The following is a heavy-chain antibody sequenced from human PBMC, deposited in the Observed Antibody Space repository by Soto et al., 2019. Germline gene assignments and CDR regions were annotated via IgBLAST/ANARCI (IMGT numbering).Heavy chain of an antibody. J-gene: IGHJ6*04. CDR2: IYTGASDT. D-gene: IGHD4-4*01. V-gene: IGHV5-51*01. CDR1: GYSFTSYW. Sequence: GAPLKISGNGSGYSFTSYWIGWAGKMPGKGLEWMGIIYTGASDTRYSPSFQGQVTISADKSISTAYLQWCSLKASDTAMYYCAITVSTLRGRGLQKLGRYGMDGWGRGNTVTV. CDR3: AITVSTLRGRGLQKLGRYGMDG.